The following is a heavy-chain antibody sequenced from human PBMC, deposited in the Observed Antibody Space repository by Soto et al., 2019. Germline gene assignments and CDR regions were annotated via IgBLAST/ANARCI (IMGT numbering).Heavy chain of an antibody. D-gene: IGHD3-10*01. J-gene: IGHJ6*02. Sequence: PGESLKISCKTSGYTFTKYWIGWVRKMPGKGLEWMGIIYPGDSDTRYSPSFQGQVSFSVDKSSDTVYLQWNSLKASDTAMYYCARVGGVIVSYFGMDVWGQGTTVTAP. CDR1: GYTFTKYW. CDR3: ARVGGVIVSYFGMDV. CDR2: IYPGDSDT. V-gene: IGHV5-51*01.